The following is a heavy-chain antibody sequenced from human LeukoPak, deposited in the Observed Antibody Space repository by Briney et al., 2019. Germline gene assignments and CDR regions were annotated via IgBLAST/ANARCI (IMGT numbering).Heavy chain of an antibody. D-gene: IGHD3-10*01. CDR1: GGSISSSSYY. J-gene: IGHJ4*02. CDR3: ARHPVFRGFDY. V-gene: IGHV4-39*01. CDR2: IYYSGST. Sequence: PSETLSLTCTVSGGSISSSSYYWGWIRQPPGKGLEWIGRIYYSGSTYYNPSLKSRVTISVDTSKNQFSLKLSSVTAAGTAVYYCARHPVFRGFDYWGQGTLVTVSS.